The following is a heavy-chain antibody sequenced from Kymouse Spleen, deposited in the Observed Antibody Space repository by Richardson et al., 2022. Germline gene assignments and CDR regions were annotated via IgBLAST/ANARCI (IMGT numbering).Heavy chain of an antibody. D-gene: IGHD3-10*01. CDR3: ARDRITMVRGVMDY. CDR2: IWYDGSNK. CDR1: GFTFSSYG. J-gene: IGHJ4*02. Sequence: QVQLVESGGGVVQPGRSLRLSCAASGFTFSSYGMHWVRQAPGKGLEWVAVIWYDGSNKYYADSVKGRFTISRDNSKNTLYLQMNSLRAEDTAVYYCARDRITMVRGVMDYWGQGTLVTVSS. V-gene: IGHV3-33*01.